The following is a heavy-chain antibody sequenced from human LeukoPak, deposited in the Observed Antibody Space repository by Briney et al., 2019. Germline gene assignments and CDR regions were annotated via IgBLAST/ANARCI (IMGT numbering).Heavy chain of an antibody. CDR1: GFTFSSYA. CDR3: TTEDYVWGSYRFGYFDY. V-gene: IGHV3-30*04. D-gene: IGHD3-16*02. CDR2: ISYDGSNK. Sequence: GRSLRLSCAASGFTFSSYAMHWVRQAPGKGLEWVAVISYDGSNKYYADSVKGRFTISRDNSKNTLYLQMNSLKTEDTAVYYCTTEDYVWGSYRFGYFDYWGQGTLVTVSS. J-gene: IGHJ4*02.